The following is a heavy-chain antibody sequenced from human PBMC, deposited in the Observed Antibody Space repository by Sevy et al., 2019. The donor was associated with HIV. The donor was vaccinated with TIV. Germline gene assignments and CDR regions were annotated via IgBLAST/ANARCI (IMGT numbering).Heavy chain of an antibody. CDR3: VKELFGAAAAFYWYFDL. CDR1: GFTFSSYA. CDR2: ISGRGGTS. V-gene: IGHV3-23*01. D-gene: IGHD6-13*01. Sequence: GGSLRLSCAASGFTFSSYAMSWVRLAPGKGLEWAAGISGRGGTSYYADYVKGRFTISRDNSKDTLYLQMHGLRAEDTAVYYCVKELFGAAAAFYWYFDLWGRGTLVTVSS. J-gene: IGHJ2*01.